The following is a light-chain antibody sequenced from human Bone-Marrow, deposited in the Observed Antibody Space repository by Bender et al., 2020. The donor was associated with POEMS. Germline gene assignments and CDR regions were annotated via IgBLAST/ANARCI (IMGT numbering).Light chain of an antibody. V-gene: IGLV3-21*02. Sequence: SYVLAQPPSVSVAPGQTASITCGENNIGSKNVHWYQQKPGQAPVVVVYSDSDRPSGIPERFSGSNSGNTATLTISRVEAGDEADYYCQVWDDTSESVVFGTGTKFTVL. CDR1: NIGSKN. J-gene: IGLJ1*01. CDR2: SDS. CDR3: QVWDDTSESVV.